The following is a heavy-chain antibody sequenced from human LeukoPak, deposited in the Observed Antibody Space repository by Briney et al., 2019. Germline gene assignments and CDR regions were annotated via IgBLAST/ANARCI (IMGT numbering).Heavy chain of an antibody. CDR3: AKARYDSSGYYWNHFDY. CDR1: GYTFTSYY. D-gene: IGHD3-22*01. J-gene: IGHJ4*02. V-gene: IGHV3-23*01. CDR2: ISGSGGST. Sequence: ASVKVSCEASGYTFTSYYMHWVRQAPGKGLEWVSAISGSGGSTYYADSVKGRFTISRDNSKNTLYLQMNSLRAEDTAVYYCAKARYDSSGYYWNHFDYWGQGTLVTVSS.